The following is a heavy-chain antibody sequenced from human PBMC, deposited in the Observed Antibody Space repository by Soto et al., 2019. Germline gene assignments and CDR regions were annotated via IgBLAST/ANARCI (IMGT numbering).Heavy chain of an antibody. CDR1: GFTFSSYW. D-gene: IGHD2-15*01. V-gene: IGHV3-74*01. CDR2: INNNGSGT. Sequence: EVRLVESGGGLVQPGGSLRLSCAASGFTFSSYWMHWVRQAPGKGLVWVSRINNNGSGTHYADSVKGRFTISRDNAKNTLYLQMNRPRAKDTTIDYCARETLAVDSGIDFWGPGPRVTVS. CDR3: ARETLAVDSGIDF. J-gene: IGHJ6*02.